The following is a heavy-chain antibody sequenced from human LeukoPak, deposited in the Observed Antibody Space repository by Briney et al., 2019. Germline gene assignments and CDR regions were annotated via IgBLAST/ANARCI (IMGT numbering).Heavy chain of an antibody. D-gene: IGHD3-10*01. CDR3: AKDRQYYGSGSYFDY. V-gene: IGHV3-9*01. CDR2: ISWNSGSI. CDR1: GFTFDDYA. J-gene: IGHJ4*02. Sequence: GGSLRLSCAASGFTFDDYAMHRVRQAPGKGLEWVSGISWNSGSIGYADSVKGRFTISRDNSKNTLYLQMNSLRAEDTAVYYCAKDRQYYGSGSYFDYWGQGTLVTVSS.